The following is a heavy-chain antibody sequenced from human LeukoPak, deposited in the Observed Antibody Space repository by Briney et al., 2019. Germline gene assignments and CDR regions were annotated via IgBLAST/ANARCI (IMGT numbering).Heavy chain of an antibody. V-gene: IGHV3-64*02. J-gene: IGHJ4*02. CDR3: ARSIGSTYVPFDY. CDR1: GFTFSHYA. CDR2: ISLSGGST. Sequence: GGSLRLSCAASGFTFSHYAMYWVRQAPGKGLESVSGISLSGGSTYYADSVKGRFTISRDNSNNTLYLQMGSLRAEDMAVYYCARSIGSTYVPFDYWGQGTLVIVSS. D-gene: IGHD3-16*01.